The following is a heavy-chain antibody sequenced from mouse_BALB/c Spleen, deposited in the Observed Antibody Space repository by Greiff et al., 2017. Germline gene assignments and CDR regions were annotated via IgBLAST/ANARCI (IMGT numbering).Heavy chain of an antibody. D-gene: IGHD1-1*01. V-gene: IGHV3-6*02. CDR1: GYSITSGYY. J-gene: IGHJ1*01. Sequence: EVKLMESGPGLVKPSQSLSLTCSVTGYSITSGYYWNWIRQFPGNKLEWMGYISYDGSNNYNPSLKNRISITRDTSKNQFFLKLNSVTTEDTATYYCARGGYGSSYVTWYFDVWGAGTTVTVSS. CDR3: ARGGYGSSYVTWYFDV. CDR2: ISYDGSN.